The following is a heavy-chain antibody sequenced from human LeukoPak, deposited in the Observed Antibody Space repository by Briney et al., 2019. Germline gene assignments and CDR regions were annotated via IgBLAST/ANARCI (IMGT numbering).Heavy chain of an antibody. CDR2: IRYDGSNK. D-gene: IGHD3-22*01. Sequence: GGSLRLSCAASGFTFSSYGMHWVRQAPGKGLEWVAFIRYDGSNKYYADSVKGRFTISRDNAKNTLYLQMNSLRAEDTAVYYCARVIDYYDNWFDPWGQGTLVTVSS. CDR3: ARVIDYYDNWFDP. V-gene: IGHV3-30*02. J-gene: IGHJ5*02. CDR1: GFTFSSYG.